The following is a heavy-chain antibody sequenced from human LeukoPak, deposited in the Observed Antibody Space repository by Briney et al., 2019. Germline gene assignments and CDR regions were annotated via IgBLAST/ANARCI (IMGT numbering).Heavy chain of an antibody. CDR1: GFTVSNNY. D-gene: IGHD3-16*02. Sequence: GGSLRLSCAASGFTVSNNYMSWVRQAPGKGLEWVSVIYSGGSTYYADSVKGRFTISRDNSKNTLYLQMNSLRAEDTAVYYCAKEPGRYTSTWDFDHWGQGTLVTVSS. V-gene: IGHV3-53*01. CDR3: AKEPGRYTSTWDFDH. CDR2: IYSGGST. J-gene: IGHJ4*02.